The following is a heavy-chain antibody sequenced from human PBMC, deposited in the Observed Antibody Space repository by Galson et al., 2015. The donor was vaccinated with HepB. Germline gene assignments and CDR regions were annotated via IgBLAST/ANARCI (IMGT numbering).Heavy chain of an antibody. Sequence: SVKVSCKASGGTFSSYAISWVRQAPGQGLEWMGGIIPILGIANYAQKFQGRVTITADKSTSTAYMELSSLRSEDTAVYYCARWGGRVAAITLDYYMDVWGKGTTVTVSS. CDR1: GGTFSSYA. J-gene: IGHJ6*03. CDR3: ARWGGRVAAITLDYYMDV. V-gene: IGHV1-69*10. CDR2: IIPILGIA. D-gene: IGHD2-15*01.